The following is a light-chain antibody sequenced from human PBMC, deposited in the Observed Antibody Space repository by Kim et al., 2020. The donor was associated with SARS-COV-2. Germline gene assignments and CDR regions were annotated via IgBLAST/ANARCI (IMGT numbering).Light chain of an antibody. V-gene: IGKV1-5*02. J-gene: IGKJ2*01. CDR3: QQYQTFSTLT. CDR2: DAS. Sequence: ATLGHRVTTFCRASQTITRSLACYQQKPVKAPKLLICDASSLETGVPSRFSGSGSGTECTLSISSLQPDDFATYYCQQYQTFSTLTFGQGTKLEI. CDR1: QTITRS.